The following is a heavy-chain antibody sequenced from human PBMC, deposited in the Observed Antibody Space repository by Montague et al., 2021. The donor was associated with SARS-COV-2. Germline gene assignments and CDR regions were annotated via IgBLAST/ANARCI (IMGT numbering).Heavy chain of an antibody. Sequence: SETLSLTRTVSGGSISSYYWSWIRQPPGKGLEWIGHMYYSGSTNYNPSLKSRVTLSVDTSKNQFSLKLSSVTAADTAVYYCARDFDCWGQGTLVTVSS. CDR1: GGSISSYY. CDR3: ARDFDC. V-gene: IGHV4-59*13. J-gene: IGHJ4*02. CDR2: MYYSGST.